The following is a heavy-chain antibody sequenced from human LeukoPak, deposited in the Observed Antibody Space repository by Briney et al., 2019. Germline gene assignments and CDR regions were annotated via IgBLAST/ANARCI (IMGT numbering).Heavy chain of an antibody. CDR1: GFTVSSNY. J-gene: IGHJ5*02. CDR2: IHSGGST. CDR3: ARGGAVVPAAISWFDP. D-gene: IGHD2-2*01. Sequence: GGSLRLSCAASGFTVSSNYMSWVRQAPGKGLEWVSVIHSGGSTYYADSVKGRFTISRDNSKNTLYLQMNSLRAEDTAVYYCARGGAVVPAAISWFDPWGQGTLVTVSS. V-gene: IGHV3-66*02.